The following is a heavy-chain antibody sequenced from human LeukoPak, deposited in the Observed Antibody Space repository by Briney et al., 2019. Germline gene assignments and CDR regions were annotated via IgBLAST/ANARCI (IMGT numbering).Heavy chain of an antibody. Sequence: ASVKVSCKASGYTFAGYYMHWVRQAPGQGLEWMGWINPNSGGTNYAQKFQGRVTMTRDTSISTAYMELSRLRSDDTAVYYCAQSYYYDSSGYQNPWGQGTQVTVSS. CDR2: INPNSGGT. CDR1: GYTFAGYY. CDR3: AQSYYYDSSGYQNP. J-gene: IGHJ5*02. V-gene: IGHV1-2*02. D-gene: IGHD3-22*01.